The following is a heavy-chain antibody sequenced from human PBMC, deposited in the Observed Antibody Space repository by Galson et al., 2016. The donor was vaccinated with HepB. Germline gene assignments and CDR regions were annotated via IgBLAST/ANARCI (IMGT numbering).Heavy chain of an antibody. Sequence: SLRLSCAASEFTFSAYTMNWVRQAPGKGLEWVSIITSSSATIYYADSVKGRFSISRDNSKSTVYLQLNSLRAEDTAVYYCARDSGDPGPFDYWGRGTLVTVSS. CDR3: ARDSGDPGPFDY. CDR1: EFTFSAYT. V-gene: IGHV3-48*01. D-gene: IGHD4-17*01. CDR2: ITSSSATI. J-gene: IGHJ4*02.